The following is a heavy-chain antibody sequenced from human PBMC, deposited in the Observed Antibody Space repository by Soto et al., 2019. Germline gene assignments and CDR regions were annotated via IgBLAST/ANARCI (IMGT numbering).Heavy chain of an antibody. CDR3: ARDFSLAVAGSFGY. CDR2: IYYSGST. Sequence: ASETLSLTCTVSGGSISSGGYYWSWIRQHPGKGLEWIGYIYYSGSTYYNPSLKSRVTISVDTSRNQFSLKLTSVTAADTAIYYCARDFSLAVAGSFGYWGQGTLVTVSS. D-gene: IGHD6-19*01. V-gene: IGHV4-31*02. J-gene: IGHJ4*02. CDR1: GGSISSGGYY.